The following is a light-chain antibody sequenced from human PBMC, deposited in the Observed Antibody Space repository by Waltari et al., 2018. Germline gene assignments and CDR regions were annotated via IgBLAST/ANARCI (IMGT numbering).Light chain of an antibody. Sequence: IVMTQSPDSLAVSLGERATITCKSSQSLLYRPNNKNDLAWYQQKTGQPPKLPSSYASKRESGVPDRISGSGSGTDFTLTISSLQAEDVAVYFCQQSYTSPFTFGGGTKVEL. CDR1: QSLLYRPNNKND. CDR3: QQSYTSPFT. CDR2: YAS. V-gene: IGKV4-1*01. J-gene: IGKJ4*01.